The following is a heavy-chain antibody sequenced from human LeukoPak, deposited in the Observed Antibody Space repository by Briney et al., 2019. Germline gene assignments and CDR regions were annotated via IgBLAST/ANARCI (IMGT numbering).Heavy chain of an antibody. CDR3: ARDIVRQTDYDILTGYSPLDY. V-gene: IGHV3-48*04. J-gene: IGHJ4*02. D-gene: IGHD3-9*01. Sequence: GSLRLSCAASGFTFSSYSMNWVRQAPGKGLEWVSYISSRSSTIYYAGSVKGRFTISRDNAKNSLYLQMNSLRAEDTAVYYCARDIVRQTDYDILTGYSPLDYWGQGTLVTVSS. CDR1: GFTFSSYS. CDR2: ISSRSSTI.